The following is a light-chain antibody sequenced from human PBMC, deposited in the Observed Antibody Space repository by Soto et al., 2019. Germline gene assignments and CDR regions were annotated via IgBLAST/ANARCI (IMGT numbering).Light chain of an antibody. J-gene: IGKJ4*01. CDR2: DAS. CDR1: QDSTKY. CDR3: QQLSSYPST. Sequence: IPLTQSPSSLSASVGDRVTITCRASQDSTKYLAWYQQKPGKAPNLLIYDASTLHSGVPSRFSGSGSGTDFTLTVSGLQSEDFATYYCQQLSSYPSTFGGGTKVEIK. V-gene: IGKV1-9*01.